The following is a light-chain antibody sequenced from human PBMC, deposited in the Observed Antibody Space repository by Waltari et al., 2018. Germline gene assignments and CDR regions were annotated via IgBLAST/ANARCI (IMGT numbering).Light chain of an antibody. CDR1: QSISSY. Sequence: DIQMTQSPSSLSASVGDRVTITCRASQSISSYLNWYQQKPGKVPKLLIYAASSLQSGVPSRFSGSGSGTDFTLTISSLQPEDFATYYCQQSYSTPHVAFGQGTKVEIK. CDR2: AAS. V-gene: IGKV1-39*01. J-gene: IGKJ1*01. CDR3: QQSYSTPHVA.